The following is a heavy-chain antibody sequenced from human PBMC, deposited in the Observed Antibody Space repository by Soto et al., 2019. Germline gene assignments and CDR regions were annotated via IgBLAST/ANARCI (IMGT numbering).Heavy chain of an antibody. V-gene: IGHV4-30-4*01. CDR3: DSSLAYCGGDCYYYWYFDL. CDR1: GGSISSGDYY. J-gene: IGHJ2*01. D-gene: IGHD2-21*02. Sequence: QVQLQESGPGLVKPSQTLSLTCTVSGGSISSGDYYWSWIRQPPGKGLEWIGYIYYSGSTYYNPSLKSRVTISVDTSKNQFSLKLSSVTAADTAVYYCDSSLAYCGGDCYYYWYFDLWGRGTLVTVSS. CDR2: IYYSGST.